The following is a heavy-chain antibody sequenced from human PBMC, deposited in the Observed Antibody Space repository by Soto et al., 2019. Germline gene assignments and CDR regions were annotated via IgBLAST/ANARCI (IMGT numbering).Heavy chain of an antibody. Sequence: QVQLVESGGGVVQPGRSLRLSCAASGFAFSRYGMHWARQAPDKGLEWVAVIWYDGTDNYYADSVKGRFTISRDNSRNTLYLQVDSLRVDDTAVYYCAKDRSSSLDAMDVWGQGTTVTVSS. CDR1: GFAFSRYG. D-gene: IGHD6-13*01. CDR2: IWYDGTDN. J-gene: IGHJ6*02. V-gene: IGHV3-33*06. CDR3: AKDRSSSLDAMDV.